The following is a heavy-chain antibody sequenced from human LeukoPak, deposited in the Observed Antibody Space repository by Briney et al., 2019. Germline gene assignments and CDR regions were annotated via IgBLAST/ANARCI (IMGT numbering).Heavy chain of an antibody. CDR1: GFTFSRSA. J-gene: IGHJ4*02. D-gene: IGHD1-26*01. Sequence: GGSLRLSCAASGFTFSRSAMHWVRQAPGKGLEWVAVISYDARNNYYADSVKGRFTISRDNSKNTLYLQMNSLRAEDTAVYYCARVSELLPFDYWGQGTLVTVSS. CDR2: ISYDARNN. CDR3: ARVSELLPFDY. V-gene: IGHV3-30*04.